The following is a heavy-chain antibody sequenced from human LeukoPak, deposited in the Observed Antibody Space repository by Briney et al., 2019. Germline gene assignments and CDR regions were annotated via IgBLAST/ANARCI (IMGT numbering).Heavy chain of an antibody. CDR3: ARDFDEYCSSSNCQNWFDP. Sequence: GASVKVSCKVSGYTLTELSMHWVRQAPGKGLEWMGGFDPEDGDPEDGETIYAQKFQGRVTMTEDTFTDAAYMELSSLRSDDTAVYYCARDFDEYCSSSNCQNWFDPWGQGTLVTVSS. CDR1: GYTLTELS. CDR2: FDPEDGDPEDGET. V-gene: IGHV1-24*01. J-gene: IGHJ5*02. D-gene: IGHD2-2*01.